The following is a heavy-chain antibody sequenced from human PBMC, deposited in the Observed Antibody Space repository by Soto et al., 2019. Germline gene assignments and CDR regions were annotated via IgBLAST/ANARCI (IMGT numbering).Heavy chain of an antibody. CDR3: LRPVRSPRFFDP. D-gene: IGHD2-2*01. V-gene: IGHV1-2*02. J-gene: IGHJ5*02. CDR1: GYTFADNY. Sequence: QVQLMQSGAEVKKPGASVKVSCKSSGYTFADNYLRWVRQAPGQGLEWMGWINPHSGGTNYAQKCQGRVTMTTDTSISTAYMELSSLRSDDTAFYYCLRPVRSPRFFDPWGQGTLVTVSS. CDR2: INPHSGGT.